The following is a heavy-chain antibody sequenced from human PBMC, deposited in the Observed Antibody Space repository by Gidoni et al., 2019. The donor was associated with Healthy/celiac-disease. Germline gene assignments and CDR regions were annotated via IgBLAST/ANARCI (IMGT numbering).Heavy chain of an antibody. Sequence: QVQRFQSGAEAKKPGASVKGSCKPSGYPFTRYDYHWYRQPTGQGLEWMGWMNPNSGNTGYAQKFQGRVTMTRNTSISTAYMELSSLRSEDTAVYYCAAPTYYYDSSGYYPLYYYYYGMDVWGQGTTVTVSS. CDR1: GYPFTRYD. J-gene: IGHJ6*02. V-gene: IGHV1-8*01. CDR3: AAPTYYYDSSGYYPLYYYYYGMDV. D-gene: IGHD3-22*01. CDR2: MNPNSGNT.